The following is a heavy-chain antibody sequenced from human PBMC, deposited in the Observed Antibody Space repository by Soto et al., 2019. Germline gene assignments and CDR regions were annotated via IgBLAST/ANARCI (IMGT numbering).Heavy chain of an antibody. D-gene: IGHD3-10*01. CDR2: ISAYNGNT. CDR3: ARVPPAVESDPIGYYGSGPWY. Sequence: ASVKVSCKASGYTFTSYDINWVRQAPGQGLEWMVWISAYNGNTNYAQKFQGRVTMTRSTSISTAYMELGSLRSEDTAIYYCARVPPAVESDPIGYYGSGPWYWGQGTLVTVSS. CDR1: GYTFTSYD. V-gene: IGHV1-8*02. J-gene: IGHJ4*02.